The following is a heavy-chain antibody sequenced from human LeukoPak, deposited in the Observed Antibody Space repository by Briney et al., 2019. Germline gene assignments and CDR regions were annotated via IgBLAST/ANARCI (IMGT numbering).Heavy chain of an antibody. CDR3: ARDVWSGYPNNWFDP. CDR2: IIPIFGTA. J-gene: IGHJ5*02. Sequence: SVKVSCKASGYTFTSYDINWVRQAPGQGLEWMGGIIPIFGTANYAQKFQGRVTITTDESTSTAYMELSSLRSEDTAVYYCARDVWSGYPNNWFDPWGQGTLVTVSS. D-gene: IGHD3-3*01. V-gene: IGHV1-69*05. CDR1: GYTFTSYD.